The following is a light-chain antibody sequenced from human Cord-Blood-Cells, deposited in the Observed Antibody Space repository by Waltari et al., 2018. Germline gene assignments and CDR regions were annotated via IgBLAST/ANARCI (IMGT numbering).Light chain of an antibody. Sequence: EIVLTQSPGTLSLSPGERATLSCRASQSVSSSYLAWYQQKPGQAPRLLIYGASSRATDIPDRFSGSGSGTDFTLTISRLEPEDFAVYYRQQYGSSITFGQGTRLEIK. J-gene: IGKJ5*01. V-gene: IGKV3-20*01. CDR1: QSVSSSY. CDR3: QQYGSSIT. CDR2: GAS.